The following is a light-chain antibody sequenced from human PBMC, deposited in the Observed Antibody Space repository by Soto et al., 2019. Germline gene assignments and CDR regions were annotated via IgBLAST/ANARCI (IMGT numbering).Light chain of an antibody. CDR3: QQANSFS. V-gene: IGKV1-12*02. CDR1: QDISSW. CDR2: AAS. J-gene: IGKJ4*01. Sequence: DIQMTQSPSSVSASVGDRVTITCRASQDISSWFAWYQQKPGKAPKLLIYAASSLHSGVPSRFSGSASETDFTLTINSLQPQDFATYYCQQANSFSFGLGTKVEIK.